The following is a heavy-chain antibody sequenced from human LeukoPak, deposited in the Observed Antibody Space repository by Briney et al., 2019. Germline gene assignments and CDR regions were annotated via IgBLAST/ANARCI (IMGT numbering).Heavy chain of an antibody. CDR3: ARDSSIDYGSGFVYDY. D-gene: IGHD3-10*01. CDR2: IYYNGYT. J-gene: IGHJ4*02. Sequence: EPSETLSLTCTVSGGSIGTYYWSWIRQPPGKGLEWIGYIYYNGYTDYNPSLKSRVTISVHTSKNQFSLKLSSVTAADTAAYYCARDSSIDYGSGFVYDYWGQGTLVTVSS. V-gene: IGHV4-59*01. CDR1: GGSIGTYY.